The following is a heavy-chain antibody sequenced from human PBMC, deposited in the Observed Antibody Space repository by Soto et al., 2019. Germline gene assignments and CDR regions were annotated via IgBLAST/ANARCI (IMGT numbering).Heavy chain of an antibody. D-gene: IGHD3-16*02. CDR3: TRDRRISGFDP. V-gene: IGHV3-74*01. CDR2: INSDGSSP. Sequence: EVQLVESGGGLVQPGGSLRLSCEASGFTFSSYWMHWVRQGPGKGLEWLSLINSDGSSPNYADSVKGRFTASRDNAKNTLFLQMNSLRVDDTAVYYCTRDRRISGFDPRGPGTLVTVSS. J-gene: IGHJ5*02. CDR1: GFTFSSYW.